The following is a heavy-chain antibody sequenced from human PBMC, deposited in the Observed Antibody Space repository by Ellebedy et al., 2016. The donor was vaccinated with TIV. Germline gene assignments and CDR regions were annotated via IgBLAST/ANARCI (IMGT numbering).Heavy chain of an antibody. CDR2: ISAYDGKT. J-gene: IGHJ4*02. V-gene: IGHV1-18*04. CDR3: ARVRIAAAAHFDY. D-gene: IGHD6-13*01. Sequence: AASVKVSCKASGYTFTSYGISWVRQAPGQGLEGMGWISAYDGKTNYAQKPQGRVTMTTDTSTRTADMALRSLRSDDTAVYYCARVRIAAAAHFDYWGQGTLVTVSS. CDR1: GYTFTSYG.